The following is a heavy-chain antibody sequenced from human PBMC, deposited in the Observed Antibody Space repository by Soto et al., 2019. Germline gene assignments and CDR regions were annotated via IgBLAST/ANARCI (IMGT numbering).Heavy chain of an antibody. Sequence: PGGSLRLSCSASGFTFSSYAMHWVRQAPGKGLEYVSAISSNGGSTYYADSVKGRFTISRDNSKNTLYLQMSSLRAEDTAVYYCVKGLSRGWYDYYYYVMDVWGQGTTVPVPS. CDR2: ISSNGGST. D-gene: IGHD6-19*01. V-gene: IGHV3-64D*06. J-gene: IGHJ6*02. CDR1: GFTFSSYA. CDR3: VKGLSRGWYDYYYYVMDV.